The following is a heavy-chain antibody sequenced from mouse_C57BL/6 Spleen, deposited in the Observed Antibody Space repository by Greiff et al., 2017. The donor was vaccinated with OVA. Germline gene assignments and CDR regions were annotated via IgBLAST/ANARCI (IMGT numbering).Heavy chain of an antibody. J-gene: IGHJ4*01. Sequence: EVKLVESGPGLVKPSQSLSLTCSVTGYSITSGYYWNWIRQFPGNKLEWMGYISYDGSNNYNPSLKNRISITRDTSKNQFFLKLNSVTTEDTATYYCAREETMIPYYAMDYWGQGTSVTVSS. CDR1: GYSITSGYY. CDR2: ISYDGSN. V-gene: IGHV3-6*01. CDR3: AREETMIPYYAMDY. D-gene: IGHD2-4*01.